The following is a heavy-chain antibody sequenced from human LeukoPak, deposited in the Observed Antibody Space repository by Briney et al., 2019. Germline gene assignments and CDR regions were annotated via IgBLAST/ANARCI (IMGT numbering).Heavy chain of an antibody. Sequence: TGGSLRLSCAASGFTFSSYSMNWVRQAPGKGLQWVSYIGTSGTTICYADSVKGRFTISRDNAKNSLYLQMNSLRAEDTAMYYCARGPPLFDPWGQGTLVTVSS. V-gene: IGHV3-48*01. CDR1: GFTFSSYS. CDR3: ARGPPLFDP. J-gene: IGHJ5*02. CDR2: IGTSGTTI.